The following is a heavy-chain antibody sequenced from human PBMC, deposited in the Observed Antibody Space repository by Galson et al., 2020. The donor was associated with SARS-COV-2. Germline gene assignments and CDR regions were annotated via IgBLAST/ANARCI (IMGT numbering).Heavy chain of an antibody. V-gene: IGHV3-23*01. D-gene: IGHD2-2*01. CDR1: GFTFSRYA. Sequence: GESLKISCAASGFTFSRYAMSWVRQAPGKGLEWFSAITGSGDSTYHADSVKGRFTISRDNSKNTLYLEMNSLRVEDTAVYYCAKGSSVSRPYYFDYWGQGTLVTVSS. CDR2: ITGSGDST. J-gene: IGHJ4*02. CDR3: AKGSSVSRPYYFDY.